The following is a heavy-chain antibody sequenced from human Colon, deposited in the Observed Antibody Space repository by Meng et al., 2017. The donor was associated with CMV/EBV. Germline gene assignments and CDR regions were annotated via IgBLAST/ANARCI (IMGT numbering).Heavy chain of an antibody. V-gene: IGHV3-11*01. D-gene: IGHD1-1*01. J-gene: IGHJ5*02. CDR2: ISGTVITT. Sequence: GESLKISCEASGFIFSDYCMSWIRQAPGKGLEWVAYISGTVITTHHADSVKGRFTISRDNAKNSLFLQMNSLRAEDTAVYYCARQLNWKDDVLDLWGQGTLVTVSS. CDR3: ARQLNWKDDVLDL. CDR1: GFIFSDYC.